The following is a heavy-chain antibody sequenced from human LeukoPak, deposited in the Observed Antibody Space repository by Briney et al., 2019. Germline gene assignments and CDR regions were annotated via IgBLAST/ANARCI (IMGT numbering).Heavy chain of an antibody. J-gene: IGHJ4*02. CDR3: ARVHRQIVAAPLDY. D-gene: IGHD5-12*01. V-gene: IGHV1-2*07. CDR2: INPNSGGT. Sequence: ASVEVSCKASGYTFTGYYMHWVRQAPGQGLEWMGWINPNSGGTNYAHKFQGRVTMTRDTSISTAYMELSRLRSDDTAVYYCARVHRQIVAAPLDYWGQGTLVTVSS. CDR1: GYTFTGYY.